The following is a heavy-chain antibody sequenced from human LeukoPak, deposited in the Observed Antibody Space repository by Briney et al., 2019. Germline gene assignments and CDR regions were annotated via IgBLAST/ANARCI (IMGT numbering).Heavy chain of an antibody. V-gene: IGHV3-66*02. CDR3: ASKWGLGFDGLDV. CDR1: GSTFSSNS. CDR2: LYGGGGK. J-gene: IGHJ6*02. D-gene: IGHD1-26*01. Sequence: GGPLRLPCVAPGSTFSSNSLPGVRQAQGKALEGVSVLYGGGGKNYADSVKGRFTISRDNSENTLYLEMNSLRIEDTAVYYCASKWGLGFDGLDVWGQGTTVAVSS.